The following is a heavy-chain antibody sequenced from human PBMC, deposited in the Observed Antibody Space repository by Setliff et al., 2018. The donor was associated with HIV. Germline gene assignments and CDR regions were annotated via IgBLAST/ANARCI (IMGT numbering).Heavy chain of an antibody. CDR1: GFTFSSFG. V-gene: IGHV3-30*02. CDR2: IQYDGSNK. D-gene: IGHD2-21*02. Sequence: PGGSLRLSCAASGFTFSSFGMHWVRQAPGKGLEWVSFIQYDGSNKYYAESVKGRFTISRDNSKNSLYLQMNSLRTEDTALYYCSKGHPDGDPYYFDYWGQGTLVTVSS. J-gene: IGHJ4*02. CDR3: SKGHPDGDPYYFDY.